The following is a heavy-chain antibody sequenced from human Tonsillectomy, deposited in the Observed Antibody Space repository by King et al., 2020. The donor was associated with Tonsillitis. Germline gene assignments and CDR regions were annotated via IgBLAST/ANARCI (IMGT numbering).Heavy chain of an antibody. Sequence: VQLVESGGGLVQPGGSLRLSCAASGFTFSSYWMSWVRQAPGKGLEWVANIKQDGSEKYYVDSVKGRFTISRDNAKTSLYLQMNSLRAEDTAVYYCARQVDRGYSYVLDAFDIWGQGTMVTVSS. CDR1: GFTFSSYW. D-gene: IGHD5-18*01. V-gene: IGHV3-7*03. J-gene: IGHJ3*02. CDR3: ARQVDRGYSYVLDAFDI. CDR2: IKQDGSEK.